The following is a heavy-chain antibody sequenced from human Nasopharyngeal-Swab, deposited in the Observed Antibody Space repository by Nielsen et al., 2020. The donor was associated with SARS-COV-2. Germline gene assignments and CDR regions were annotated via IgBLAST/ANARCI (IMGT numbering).Heavy chain of an antibody. J-gene: IGHJ6*03. CDR2: INTGGGST. Sequence: GESLKISCAASGFTLITYAMTWVRQAPGKGLEWVSSINTGGGSTYYADSVKGRFTISRDSSKNIVSLQMNTVRAEDTGLYFCARLHFYYMDFWGKGTTVTVSS. CDR3: ARLHFYYMDF. V-gene: IGHV3-23*01. CDR1: GFTLITYA.